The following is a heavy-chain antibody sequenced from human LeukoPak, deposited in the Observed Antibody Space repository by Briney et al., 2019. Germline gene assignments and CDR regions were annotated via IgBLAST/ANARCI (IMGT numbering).Heavy chain of an antibody. V-gene: IGHV3-21*01. D-gene: IGHD6-13*01. CDR3: ARAHPSNSCWFDP. CDR1: GFTFSSYS. CDR2: ISSSSSFI. J-gene: IGHJ5*02. Sequence: PGGSLRLSCAASGFTFSSYSMNWVRQAPGKGLEWVSCISSSSSFIYYADSVKGRFTISRDNAKNSLYLQMNSLRAEDTAVYYCARAHPSNSCWFDPWGQGTLVTVSS.